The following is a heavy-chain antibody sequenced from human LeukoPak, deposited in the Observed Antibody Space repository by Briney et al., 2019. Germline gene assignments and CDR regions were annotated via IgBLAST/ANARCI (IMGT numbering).Heavy chain of an antibody. Sequence: SETLSLTCAVYGGSFSGYYWSGIRQPPGKGLEWIGEINHSGSTNYNPSLKSRVTISVDTSKNQFSLKLSSVTAADTAVYYCAMTISGSSIFDYWGQGTLVTVSS. D-gene: IGHD1-26*01. V-gene: IGHV4-34*01. J-gene: IGHJ4*02. CDR2: INHSGST. CDR1: GGSFSGYY. CDR3: AMTISGSSIFDY.